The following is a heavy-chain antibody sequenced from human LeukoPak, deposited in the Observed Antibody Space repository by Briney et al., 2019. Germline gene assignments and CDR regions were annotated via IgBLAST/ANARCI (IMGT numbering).Heavy chain of an antibody. D-gene: IGHD4-17*01. Sequence: GGSLRLSCAASGFTFSSYVMSWVRQGPGKGLEWVSAISGSGGSTYYADSVKGRFTISRDNSKNTLYLQMNSLRAEDTAVYYCAKAGGDYVTSNSDYWGQGTLVTVSS. CDR2: ISGSGGST. CDR3: AKAGGDYVTSNSDY. J-gene: IGHJ4*02. CDR1: GFTFSSYV. V-gene: IGHV3-23*01.